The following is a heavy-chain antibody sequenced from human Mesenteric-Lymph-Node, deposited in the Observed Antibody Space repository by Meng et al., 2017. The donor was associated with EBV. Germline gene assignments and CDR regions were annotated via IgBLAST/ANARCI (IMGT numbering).Heavy chain of an antibody. J-gene: IGHJ4*02. D-gene: IGHD3-10*01. Sequence: EVQLVESGGGLIQPGGSLRLSCAASGITVSSDFMSWVRQAPGKGLEWVSIIYTGDTAYYADSVKGRFTISRDNSKNTLYLQMNSLGAEDTAVYYCARDPTYGSGTHFDYWGQGTLVTVSS. CDR3: ARDPTYGSGTHFDY. CDR2: IYTGDTA. V-gene: IGHV3-53*01. CDR1: GITVSSDF.